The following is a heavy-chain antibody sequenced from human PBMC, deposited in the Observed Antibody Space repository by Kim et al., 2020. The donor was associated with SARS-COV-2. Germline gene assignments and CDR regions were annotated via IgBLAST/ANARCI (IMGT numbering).Heavy chain of an antibody. CDR3: ARGIAAAGTRVNWFDP. Sequence: SETLSLTCAVYGGSFSGYYWSWVRQPPGKGLEWVGEINHSGSTSYYPSLKRRVTISVDTSKNQFSLTLSSVTAADPAVYYCARGIAAAGTRVNWFDPWG. V-gene: IGHV4-34*01. CDR1: GGSFSGYY. CDR2: INHSGST. J-gene: IGHJ5*02. D-gene: IGHD6-13*01.